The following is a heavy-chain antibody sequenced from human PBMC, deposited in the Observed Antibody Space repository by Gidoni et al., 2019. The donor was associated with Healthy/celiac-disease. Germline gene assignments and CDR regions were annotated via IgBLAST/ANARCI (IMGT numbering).Heavy chain of an antibody. V-gene: IGHV5-51*01. CDR1: GYSFTSYW. CDR3: ARLVVVAATQVGVYYFDY. J-gene: IGHJ4*02. CDR2: IYPGDSDT. D-gene: IGHD2-15*01. Sequence: EVQLVQSGAEVKKPGESLKISCKGSGYSFTSYWIGWVRQMPGKGLEWMGIIYPGDSDTRYSPSFQGQVTISADKSISTAYLQWSSLKASDTAMYYCARLVVVAATQVGVYYFDYWGQGTLVTVSS.